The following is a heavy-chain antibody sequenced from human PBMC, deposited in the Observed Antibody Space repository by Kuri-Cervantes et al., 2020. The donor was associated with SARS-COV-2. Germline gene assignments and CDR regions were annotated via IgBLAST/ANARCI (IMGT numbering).Heavy chain of an antibody. CDR3: ARGGKSRSLLGVRY. D-gene: IGHD4-23*01. CDR2: IKSKTDGGTT. V-gene: IGHV3-15*01. CDR1: GFTFSNAW. Sequence: GESLKISCAASGFTFSNAWMSWVRQAPGKGLEWVGRIKSKTDGGTTDYAAPVKGRFTISRDDSKNTLYLQMNSLRAEDTAVYYCARGGKSRSLLGVRYWGQGTLVTVSS. J-gene: IGHJ4*02.